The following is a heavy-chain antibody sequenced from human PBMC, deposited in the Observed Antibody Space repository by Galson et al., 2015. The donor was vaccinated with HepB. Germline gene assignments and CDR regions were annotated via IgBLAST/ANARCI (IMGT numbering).Heavy chain of an antibody. V-gene: IGHV1-18*01. Sequence: SVKVSCKASGYIFITYGISWVRQAPGQGLEWMGWISGYNSNTKYAQKFQDRVTMTTDTSTSTAYMQLRSLRSDDTAVYYCARSVVDTALDWFDPWGQGTLVTVSS. J-gene: IGHJ5*02. CDR3: ARSVVDTALDWFDP. CDR2: ISGYNSNT. D-gene: IGHD5-18*01. CDR1: GYIFITYG.